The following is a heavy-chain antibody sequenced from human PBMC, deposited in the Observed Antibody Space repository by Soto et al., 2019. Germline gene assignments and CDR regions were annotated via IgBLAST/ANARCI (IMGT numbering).Heavy chain of an antibody. J-gene: IGHJ3*02. D-gene: IGHD3-22*01. V-gene: IGHV4-61*01. CDR1: GGSVSSGRYY. Sequence: SETLSLTCTVSGGSVSSGRYYWSWIRQPPGKGLEWIGYIYYSGSTNYNPSLKSRVTISVDTSKNQFSLKLSSVTAADTAVYYCARGRTSYYYDSSGCAFDIWGQGTLVTVS. CDR3: ARGRTSYYYDSSGCAFDI. CDR2: IYYSGST.